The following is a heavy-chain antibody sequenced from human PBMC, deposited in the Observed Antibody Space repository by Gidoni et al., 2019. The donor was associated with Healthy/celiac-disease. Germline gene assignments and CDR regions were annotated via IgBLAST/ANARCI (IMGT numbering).Heavy chain of an antibody. CDR2: ISSNGGST. V-gene: IGHV3-64*01. CDR3: ARTGILTGYDY. Sequence: PGKGLEYVSAISSNGGSTYYANSVKGRFTISRDNSKNTLYLQMGSLRAEDMAVYYCARTGILTGYDYWGQGTLVTVSS. J-gene: IGHJ4*02. D-gene: IGHD3-9*01.